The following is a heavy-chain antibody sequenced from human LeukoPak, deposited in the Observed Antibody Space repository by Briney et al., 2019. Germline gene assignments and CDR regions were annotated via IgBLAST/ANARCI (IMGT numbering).Heavy chain of an antibody. CDR2: IKQDGSEK. CDR3: ARDRQEACGGDCYSSGRYYYYYYYMDV. D-gene: IGHD2-21*02. V-gene: IGHV3-7*01. J-gene: IGHJ6*03. CDR1: GFTFSSYW. Sequence: GGSLRLSCAASGFTFSSYWMSWVRQAPGKGLEWVANIKQDGSEKYYVDSVKGRFTISRDNAKNSLYLQMDSLRAEDTAVYYCARDRQEACGGDCYSSGRYYYYYYYMDVWGKGTTVTISS.